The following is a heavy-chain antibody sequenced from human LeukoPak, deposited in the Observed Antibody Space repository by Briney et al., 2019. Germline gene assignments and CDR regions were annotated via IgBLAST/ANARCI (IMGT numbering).Heavy chain of an antibody. CDR2: IYTSGST. J-gene: IGHJ6*03. D-gene: IGHD6-13*01. CDR1: GGSISSYY. V-gene: IGHV4-4*07. CDR3: ARGIVAAAAYYYYMDV. Sequence: ASETLSLTCTVSGGSISSYYWSWIRQPAGKGLEWIGRIYTSGSTNYNPSLKSRVTMSVDTSKNQFSLKLSSVTAADTAVYYCARGIVAAAAYYYYMDVWGKGTTVTVSS.